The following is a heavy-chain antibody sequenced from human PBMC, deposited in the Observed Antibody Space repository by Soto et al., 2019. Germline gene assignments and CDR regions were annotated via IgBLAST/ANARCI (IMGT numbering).Heavy chain of an antibody. J-gene: IGHJ6*02. D-gene: IGHD3-16*02. CDR3: ARAPFMITFGGVIVHPLKYYYYGMDV. V-gene: IGHV1-69*01. Sequence: QVQLMQSGAEVKKPGSSVKVSCKASGGTFSSYAISWVRQAPGQGLEWMGGIIPIFGTANYAQKFQGRVTITAEESTSTAYMELSSLRSEDTAVYYCARAPFMITFGGVIVHPLKYYYYGMDVWGQGTTVTVSS. CDR2: IIPIFGTA. CDR1: GGTFSSYA.